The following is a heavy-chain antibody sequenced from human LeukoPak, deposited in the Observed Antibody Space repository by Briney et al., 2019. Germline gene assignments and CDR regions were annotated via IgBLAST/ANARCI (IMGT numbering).Heavy chain of an antibody. V-gene: IGHV4-59*01. CDR1: GGSISSYY. CDR2: IYYSGST. Sequence: SETLSLTCTVSGGSISSYYWSWIRQPPGKGLEWIGYIYYSGSTNSNPSLKSRVTISVDTSKNQFSLKLSSVTAADTAVYYCARGRGLALRGFDPWGQGTLATVSS. D-gene: IGHD3/OR15-3a*01. CDR3: ARGRGLALRGFDP. J-gene: IGHJ5*02.